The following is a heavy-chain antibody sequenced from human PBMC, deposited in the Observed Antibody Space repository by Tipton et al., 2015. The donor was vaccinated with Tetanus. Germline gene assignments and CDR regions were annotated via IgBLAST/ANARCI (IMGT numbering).Heavy chain of an antibody. CDR2: IKQDGSAL. V-gene: IGHV3-7*01. CDR1: GFTFSNYC. Sequence: SLRLSCVASGFTFSNYCMTWVRQAPGKGLEWVANIKQDGSALYYVDSVKGRFTFSRDNAENSLYLQVNSLRVEDTAVYYCARAISSRWGKHDAFDIWGQGTTVAVPS. J-gene: IGHJ3*02. CDR3: ARAISSRWGKHDAFDI. D-gene: IGHD3-16*01.